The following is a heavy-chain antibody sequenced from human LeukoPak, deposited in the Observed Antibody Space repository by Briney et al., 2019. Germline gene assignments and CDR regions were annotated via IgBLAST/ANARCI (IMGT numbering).Heavy chain of an antibody. V-gene: IGHV3-30-3*01. CDR1: GFTFSSYA. Sequence: GGSLRLSCAASGFTFSSYAMHWVRQAPGKGLEWVAVISYDGSNKYYADSVKGRFTTSRDNSKNTMYLQMNSLRAEDTAVYYCARELYDFWSDPSLDYWGQGTLVTVSS. D-gene: IGHD3-3*01. CDR3: ARELYDFWSDPSLDY. CDR2: ISYDGSNK. J-gene: IGHJ4*02.